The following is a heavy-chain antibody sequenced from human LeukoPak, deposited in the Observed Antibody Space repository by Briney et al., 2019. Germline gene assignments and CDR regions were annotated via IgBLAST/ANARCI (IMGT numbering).Heavy chain of an antibody. CDR3: AKPPEVGATVGYFDY. D-gene: IGHD1-26*01. J-gene: IGHJ4*02. Sequence: GGSLRLSCVASGFTFSDYGMHWVRQAPGKGLEWVALISFDGSNQYYADSVKGRFTISRDNSKNTLYLQMSSLRTEDTAVYYCAKPPEVGATVGYFDYWGQGTLVTVSS. CDR1: GFTFSDYG. V-gene: IGHV3-30*18. CDR2: ISFDGSNQ.